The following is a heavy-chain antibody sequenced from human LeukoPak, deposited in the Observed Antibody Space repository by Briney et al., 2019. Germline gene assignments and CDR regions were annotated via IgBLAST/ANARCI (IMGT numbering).Heavy chain of an antibody. Sequence: ASVKVSSKASGYTFTSCDINWVRQATGQGLEWMGWMNPNSGNTGYAQKFQGRVTMTRNTSISTAYMELSSLRSEDTAVYYCARTRLERKCSGGSCYTTISYYFDYWGQGTLVTLSS. CDR1: GYTFTSCD. J-gene: IGHJ4*02. CDR2: MNPNSGNT. D-gene: IGHD2-15*01. V-gene: IGHV1-8*01. CDR3: ARTRLERKCSGGSCYTTISYYFDY.